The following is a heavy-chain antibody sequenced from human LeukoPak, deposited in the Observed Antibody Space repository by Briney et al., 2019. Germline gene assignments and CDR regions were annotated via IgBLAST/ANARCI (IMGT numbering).Heavy chain of an antibody. CDR3: ARQETGYSSSWNWFDP. CDR2: IYYSGST. J-gene: IGHJ5*02. V-gene: IGHV4-59*08. Sequence: SETLSLTCTVSGGSISSYYWSWIRQPPGKGLEWIGYIYYSGSTNYNPSLKSRVTISVDTSKNQFSLKLSSVTAADTAVYYCARQETGYSSSWNWFDPWGXXTXXTVXS. CDR1: GGSISSYY. D-gene: IGHD6-13*01.